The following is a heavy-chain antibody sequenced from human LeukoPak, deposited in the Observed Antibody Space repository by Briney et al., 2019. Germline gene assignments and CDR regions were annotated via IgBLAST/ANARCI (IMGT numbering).Heavy chain of an antibody. CDR2: IIPIFGTA. V-gene: IGHV1-69*06. J-gene: IGHJ6*04. Sequence: GASVKLSCKASGGGFSSYAISWVRQAPGPGLEWMGGIIPIFGTANYAQKFQGRVTIIADKSTSTAYMELSSLRSEDKAVYYCAREYPWSGAIVGPYYYGMDVWGKGTTVTVSS. D-gene: IGHD3-3*01. CDR1: GGGFSSYA. CDR3: AREYPWSGAIVGPYYYGMDV.